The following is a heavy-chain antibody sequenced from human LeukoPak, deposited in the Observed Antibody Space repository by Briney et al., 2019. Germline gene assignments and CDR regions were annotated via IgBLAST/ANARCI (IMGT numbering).Heavy chain of an antibody. CDR2: ISSDGSGT. CDR1: GFTFSRYW. Sequence: GGSLRLSCAASGFTFSRYWMHWVRQAPGKGLVWVSRISSDGSGTTYGDSVKGRSTISRDNAKNTLYLQMHSLRGEDTAVYYCAGDGGGIADYWGQGTLVTVSS. V-gene: IGHV3-74*01. J-gene: IGHJ4*02. D-gene: IGHD6-13*01. CDR3: AGDGGGIADY.